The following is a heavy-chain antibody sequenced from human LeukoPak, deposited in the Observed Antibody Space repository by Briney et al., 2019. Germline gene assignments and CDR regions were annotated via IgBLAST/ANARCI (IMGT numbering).Heavy chain of an antibody. CDR3: ARDPQTYDSSGYYYDAYFDY. D-gene: IGHD3-22*01. J-gene: IGHJ4*02. CDR2: INAYNGNT. CDR1: GYTFTGYG. V-gene: IGHV1-18*01. Sequence: ASVKVPCKASGYTFTGYGISWVRQAPGQGLEWMGWINAYNGNTNYAQKLQGRVTMTTDTSTSTAYMELRSLRSDDTAVYYCARDPQTYDSSGYYYDAYFDYWGQGTLVTVSS.